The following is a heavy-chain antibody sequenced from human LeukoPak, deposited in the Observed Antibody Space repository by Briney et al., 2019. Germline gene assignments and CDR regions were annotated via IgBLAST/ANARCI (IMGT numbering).Heavy chain of an antibody. CDR3: ARDSLDYHTYYYYYMDV. V-gene: IGHV1-46*01. Sequence: ASVKVSCKASGYTFTSYYMHWVRQAPGQGLEWMGIINPSGGSTSYAQKFQGRVTMTRDMSTSTVYMELSSLRSEDTAVYYCARDSLDYHTYYYYYMDVWGKGTTVTVSS. D-gene: IGHD4-11*01. J-gene: IGHJ6*03. CDR1: GYTFTSYY. CDR2: INPSGGST.